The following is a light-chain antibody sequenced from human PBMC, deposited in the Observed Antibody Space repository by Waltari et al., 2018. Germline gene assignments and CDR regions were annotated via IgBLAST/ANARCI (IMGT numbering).Light chain of an antibody. J-gene: IGKJ4*01. Sequence: EIVLTQSPGTLSLSPGERATLSCRASQSISGSWLAWYQQKPGQAPRLLMYGASSRATAIPDRFSGSGSGTDFTLTISRLEPEDFVVYYCQQYDASSVTFGGGTKVGIK. CDR1: QSISGSW. CDR3: QQYDASSVT. V-gene: IGKV3-20*01. CDR2: GAS.